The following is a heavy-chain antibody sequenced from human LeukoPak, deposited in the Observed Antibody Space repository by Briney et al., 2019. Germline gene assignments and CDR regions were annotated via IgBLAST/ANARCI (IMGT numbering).Heavy chain of an antibody. CDR3: AKLVVATISNLDWFDP. D-gene: IGHD5-12*01. CDR1: GFSFSSYA. Sequence: GGSLRLSCAASGFSFSSYAMSWVRQAPGKGLEWVSSISVSGGGTYYADSVKGRFTISRDNSKNTLYLQMNSLRAEDTAVYYCAKLVVATISNLDWFDPWGQGTLVTVSS. J-gene: IGHJ5*02. CDR2: ISVSGGGT. V-gene: IGHV3-23*01.